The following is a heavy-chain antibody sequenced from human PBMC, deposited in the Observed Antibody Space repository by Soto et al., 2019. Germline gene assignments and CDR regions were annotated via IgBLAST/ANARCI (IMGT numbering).Heavy chain of an antibody. CDR2: ISWNSYNR. D-gene: IGHD6-19*01. Sequence: DVQLVESGGGLVQPGRSLRLSCAASGFTFDDYAMHCVRQAPGKGLEWVSGISWNSYNRDYADSVKGRFTFSRDNAKNSLYLQMNSLRAEDTAVYYCAKGRRVLLGVADSFDFWGQGTLVTVSS. CDR3: AKGRRVLLGVADSFDF. CDR1: GFTFDDYA. V-gene: IGHV3-9*01. J-gene: IGHJ4*02.